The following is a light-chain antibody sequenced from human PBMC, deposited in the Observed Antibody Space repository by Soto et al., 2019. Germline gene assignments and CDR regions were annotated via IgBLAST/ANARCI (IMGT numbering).Light chain of an antibody. CDR1: QSIGTY. V-gene: IGKV3-11*01. CDR3: QNRSNSPSTWT. J-gene: IGKJ1*01. CDR2: DAS. Sequence: EIVLTQSPATLSLSPGDRATLSCRASQSIGTYLAWYQQKPGQAPSLLIYDASNRATGIPARFSGSGSGTDFTLTISSLEPEDFAVYFCQNRSNSPSTWTFGQGTKVEIK.